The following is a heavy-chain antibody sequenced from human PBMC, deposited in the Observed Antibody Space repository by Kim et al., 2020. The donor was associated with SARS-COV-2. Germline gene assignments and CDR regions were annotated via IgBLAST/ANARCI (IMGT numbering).Heavy chain of an antibody. Sequence: GGSLRLSCAASGFTFSGYALSWVRQAPGKGLEWVSAISPSGASTYYADSVKGRFTISRANSKNTLYLQMNSLRVEDTALYYCAKDLSSTSWYDRGSWYFDLGGGGTLVTVSS. D-gene: IGHD6-13*01. J-gene: IGHJ2*01. CDR2: ISPSGAST. CDR3: AKDLSSTSWYDRGSWYFDL. CDR1: GFTFSGYA. V-gene: IGHV3-23*01.